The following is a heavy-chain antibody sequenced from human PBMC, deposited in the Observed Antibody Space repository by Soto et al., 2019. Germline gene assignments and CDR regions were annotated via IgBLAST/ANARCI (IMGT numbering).Heavy chain of an antibody. V-gene: IGHV1-69*13. CDR3: ARSEVGATLRLEWFDP. Sequence: GASVKVSCKASGGTFSSYAISWVRQAPGQGLEWMGGIIPIFGTANYAQKFQGRVTITAGESTSTAYRELSSLRSEDTVVYYCARSEVGATLRLEWFDPWGQGTLVTVSS. CDR1: GGTFSSYA. CDR2: IIPIFGTA. J-gene: IGHJ5*02. D-gene: IGHD1-26*01.